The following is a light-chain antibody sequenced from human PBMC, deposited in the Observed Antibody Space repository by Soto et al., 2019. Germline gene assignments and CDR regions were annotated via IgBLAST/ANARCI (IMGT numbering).Light chain of an antibody. Sequence: DIVMTQSPGTLSVSPGERATLSCRASQSVGTNLGWYQQRPGQAPRLLVYGASTRASGIPPRFSGSGCGTDFTLTISSLQSEDFASYYCKQLNYWPRSTFGQGPRLEIK. CDR2: GAS. V-gene: IGKV3-15*01. CDR3: KQLNYWPRST. CDR1: QSVGTN. J-gene: IGKJ5*01.